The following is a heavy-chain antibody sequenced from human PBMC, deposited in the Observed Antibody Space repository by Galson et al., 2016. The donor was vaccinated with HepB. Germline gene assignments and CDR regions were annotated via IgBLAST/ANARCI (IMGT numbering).Heavy chain of an antibody. J-gene: IGHJ6*04. CDR3: ASLVVDV. V-gene: IGHV4-34*01. Sequence: ETLSLTCAVYGVSFNGFYWSWIRRPPGKGLEWIGEINYSGSTNYNPSLKSRVTMSVDTSKNQFSLNLTSVTAADTAVYYCASLVVDVWGKGTTVIVSS. D-gene: IGHD2-15*01. CDR2: INYSGST. CDR1: GVSFNGFY.